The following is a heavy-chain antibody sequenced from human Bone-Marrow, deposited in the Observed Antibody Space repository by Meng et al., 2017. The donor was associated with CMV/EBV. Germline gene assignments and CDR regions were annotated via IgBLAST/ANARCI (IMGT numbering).Heavy chain of an antibody. CDR2: ISSSSSYI. V-gene: IGHV3-21*01. J-gene: IGHJ6*02. CDR1: GFTFSSYS. CDR3: ARERVGASPDYYYYGMDV. D-gene: IGHD1-26*01. Sequence: GRSLRLSCAASGFTFSSYSMNWVRQAPGKGLEWVSSISSSSSYIYYADSVKGRFTISRDNAKNSLYLQMNSLRAEDTAVYYCARERVGASPDYYYYGMDVWGQRITVTVSS.